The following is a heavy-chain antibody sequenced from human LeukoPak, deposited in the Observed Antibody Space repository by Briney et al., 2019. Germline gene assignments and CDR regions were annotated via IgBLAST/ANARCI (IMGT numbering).Heavy chain of an antibody. D-gene: IGHD4-17*01. V-gene: IGHV3-11*04. Sequence: GGSLRLSCAASGFTFDDYGMSWVRQAPGKGLEWVSYISSSGNTIYYADSVKGRFTISRDNAKNSLYLQMNSLRAEDTAVYYCARGEYDDYARVDYWGQGTLVTVSS. J-gene: IGHJ4*02. CDR1: GFTFDDYG. CDR3: ARGEYDDYARVDY. CDR2: ISSSGNTI.